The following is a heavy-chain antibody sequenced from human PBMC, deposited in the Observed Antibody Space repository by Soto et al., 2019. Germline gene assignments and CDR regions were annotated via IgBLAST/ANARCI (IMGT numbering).Heavy chain of an antibody. CDR1: GYTFTSYA. D-gene: IGHD1-20*01. Sequence: ASVKVSCKASGYTFTSYAMHWVRQAPGQRLEWMGWINAGNGNTKYSQKFQGRVTMTRNTSISTAYMELSSLRSEDTAVYYCARSGMYYYYYYMDVWGKGTTVTVSS. V-gene: IGHV1-3*01. CDR3: ARSGMYYYYYYMDV. CDR2: INAGNGNT. J-gene: IGHJ6*03.